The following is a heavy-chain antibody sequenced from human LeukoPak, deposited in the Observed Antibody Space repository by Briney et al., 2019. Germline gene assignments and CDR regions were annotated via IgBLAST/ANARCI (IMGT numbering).Heavy chain of an antibody. V-gene: IGHV4-34*01. CDR3: ARVYCSSTSCWFDP. D-gene: IGHD2-2*01. Sequence: PSETLSLTCAVYCGSFSGYYWIWIRQPPGKGLEWIGEINHSGSTNYNPSLTSRVTISVDTSKNQFSLKLSSVTAADTAVYYCARVYCSSTSCWFDPWGQGTLVTVSS. CDR2: INHSGST. CDR1: CGSFSGYY. J-gene: IGHJ5*02.